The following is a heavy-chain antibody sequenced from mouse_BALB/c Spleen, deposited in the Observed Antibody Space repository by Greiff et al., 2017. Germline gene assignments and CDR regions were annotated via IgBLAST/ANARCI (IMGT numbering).Heavy chain of an antibody. CDR2: INPSTGYT. V-gene: IGHV1-7*01. Sequence: QVQLKESGAELAKPGASVKMSCKASGYTFTSYWMHWVKQRPGQGLEWIGYINPSTGYTEYNQKFKDKATLTADKSSSTAYMQLSSLTSEDSAVYYCARRYGNYVGFDYWGQGTTLTVSS. CDR1: GYTFTSYW. D-gene: IGHD2-1*01. CDR3: ARRYGNYVGFDY. J-gene: IGHJ2*01.